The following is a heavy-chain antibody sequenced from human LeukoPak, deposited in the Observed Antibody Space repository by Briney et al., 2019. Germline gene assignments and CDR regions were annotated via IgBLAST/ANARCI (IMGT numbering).Heavy chain of an antibody. V-gene: IGHV1-8*01. CDR2: MNPNSGNT. J-gene: IGHJ6*02. D-gene: IGHD5-18*01. Sequence: ASVKVSCKASGYTFTSYDINWVRQATGQGLEWMGWMNPNSGNTGYAQKFQGRVTMTRNTSISTAYMELSSLRSDDTAVYYCAREIADTTMVDYFYYGMDVWGQGTTVTVSS. CDR3: AREIADTTMVDYFYYGMDV. CDR1: GYTFTSYD.